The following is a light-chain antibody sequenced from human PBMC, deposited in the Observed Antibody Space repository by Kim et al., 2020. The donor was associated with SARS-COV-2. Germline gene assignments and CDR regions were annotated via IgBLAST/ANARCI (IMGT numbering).Light chain of an antibody. CDR2: GAS. Sequence: EIVLTQSPGTLSLSPGERATLSCRATQSVSSSYLAWYQQIPGQAPRLLIYGASSRATGIPARFSGSGSGTDFTLTISRLEPKDFAVYYCQQYGSSPPLYSFGQGTKLEI. CDR1: QSVSSSY. V-gene: IGKV3-20*01. CDR3: QQYGSSPPLYS. J-gene: IGKJ2*01.